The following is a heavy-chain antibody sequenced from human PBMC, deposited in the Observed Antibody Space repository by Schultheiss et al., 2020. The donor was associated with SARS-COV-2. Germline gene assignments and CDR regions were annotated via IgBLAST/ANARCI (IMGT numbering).Heavy chain of an antibody. J-gene: IGHJ3*02. V-gene: IGHV3-23*01. CDR3: ARDNPGGLDIWGDAFDI. Sequence: GESLKISCAASGFTFSSYAMSWVRQAPGKGLEWVSAISGSGGSTYYADSVKGRFTISRDNSKNTLYLQMNSLRAEDTAVYYCARDNPGGLDIWGDAFDIWGQGTMVTVSS. D-gene: IGHD3/OR15-3a*01. CDR1: GFTFSSYA. CDR2: ISGSGGST.